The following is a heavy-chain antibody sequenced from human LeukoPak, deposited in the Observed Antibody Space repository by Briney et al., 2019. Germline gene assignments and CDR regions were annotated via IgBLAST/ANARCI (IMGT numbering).Heavy chain of an antibody. D-gene: IGHD4-23*01. Sequence: SSETLSLTCTVSGGSISSYYWSWIRQPPGKGLEWIGNIYYRGSTNYNPSLKSRVTISVDTSKNQFSLKPSSVTAADTAVYYCARSSTSVVNLGYWGQGTLVTVSS. CDR2: IYYRGST. CDR3: ARSSTSVVNLGY. J-gene: IGHJ4*02. V-gene: IGHV4-59*01. CDR1: GGSISSYY.